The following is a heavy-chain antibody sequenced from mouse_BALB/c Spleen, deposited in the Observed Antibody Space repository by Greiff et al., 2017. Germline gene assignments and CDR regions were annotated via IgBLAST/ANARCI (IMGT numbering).Heavy chain of an antibody. CDR1: GFTFSSYA. CDR3: AGVDGDYVWFAY. D-gene: IGHD2-13*01. Sequence: EVQLVESGGGLVKPGGSLKLSCAASGFTFSSYAMSWVRQSPEKRLEWVAEISSGGSYTYYPDTVTGRFTISRDNAKNTLYLEMSSLRSEDTAMYYCAGVDGDYVWFAYWGQGTLVTVSA. J-gene: IGHJ3*01. CDR2: ISSGGSYT. V-gene: IGHV5-9-4*01.